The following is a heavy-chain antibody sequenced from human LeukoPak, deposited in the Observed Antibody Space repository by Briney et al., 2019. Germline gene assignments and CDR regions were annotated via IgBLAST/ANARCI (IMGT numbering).Heavy chain of an antibody. Sequence: SETLSLTCTVSGGSISSYYWSWIRQPPGKGLEWIGYIYYSGSTNYNPSLKSRVTISVDTSKNQFSLKLSSVTAADTAVYCCARALRVGAQAFDIWGQGTMVTVSS. CDR3: ARALRVGAQAFDI. CDR2: IYYSGST. V-gene: IGHV4-59*01. CDR1: GGSISSYY. J-gene: IGHJ3*02. D-gene: IGHD1-26*01.